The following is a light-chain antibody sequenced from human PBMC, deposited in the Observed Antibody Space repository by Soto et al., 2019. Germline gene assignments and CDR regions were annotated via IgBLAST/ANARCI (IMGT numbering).Light chain of an antibody. J-gene: IGLJ1*01. CDR2: EFS. V-gene: IGLV2-14*01. CDR1: SSDVGGDNY. CDR3: GSYTSSSTRV. Sequence: QSVLTQPASVSWSPGQSITISFTGISSDVGGDNYVSWYQHHPGKAPKLMIYEFSNRPSGVSNRFSGCKSGNTASLTISGLQAEDEADYYCGSYTSSSTRVFGTGTKVTVL.